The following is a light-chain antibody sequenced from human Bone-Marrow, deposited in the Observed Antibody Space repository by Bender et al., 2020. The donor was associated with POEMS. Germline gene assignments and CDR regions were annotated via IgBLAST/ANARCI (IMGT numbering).Light chain of an antibody. CDR2: EDS. V-gene: IGLV6-57*01. CDR1: SGSIASNY. J-gene: IGLJ3*02. Sequence: NFMLTQPHSVSESPGKTVTISCTRSSGSIASNYVQWYQQRPGSSPTIVIYEDSQRPSGVPDRFSGSIDRSSNSASLTISGLKTEDEADYYCQSYDNNNYWVFGGGTNLAVL. CDR3: QSYDNNNYWV.